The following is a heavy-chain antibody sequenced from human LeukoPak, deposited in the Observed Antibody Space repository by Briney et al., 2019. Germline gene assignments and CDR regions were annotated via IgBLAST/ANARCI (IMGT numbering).Heavy chain of an antibody. J-gene: IGHJ5*02. CDR1: GFTFDDYA. CDR3: VKDADSIVGAQMDA. V-gene: IGHV3-9*01. Sequence: GGSLRLSCAASGFTFDDYAMHWVRQPPGKGLEWVAGISWNSGKMDYADSVWGRFAISRDNVMSTLSLQMNSLRPEDTAFYFCVKDADSIVGAQMDAWGQGTLVTVSS. CDR2: ISWNSGKM. D-gene: IGHD1-26*01.